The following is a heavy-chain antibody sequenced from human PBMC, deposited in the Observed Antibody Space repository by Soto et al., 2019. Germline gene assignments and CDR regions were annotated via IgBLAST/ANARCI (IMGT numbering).Heavy chain of an antibody. D-gene: IGHD4-17*01. J-gene: IGHJ5*02. CDR3: ARGSTTVTTRYWFDP. V-gene: IGHV1-8*01. CDR2: MNPNSGNT. Sequence: GASVKVSCKASGYTFTSYDINWVRQATGQGLEWMGWMNPNSGNTGYAQKFQGRVTMTRNTSISTAYMELSSLRSEDTAVYYCARGSTTVTTRYWFDPWGQGTLVTVSS. CDR1: GYTFTSYD.